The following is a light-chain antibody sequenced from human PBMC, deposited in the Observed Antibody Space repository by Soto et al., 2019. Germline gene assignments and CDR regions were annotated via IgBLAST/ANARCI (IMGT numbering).Light chain of an antibody. CDR3: KQSHSSPLS. CDR2: TAY. CDR1: QSISSY. Sequence: DIQMTQSPSSLSASVGDRVTITCRASQSISSYLNWYQQKPGKAHELLIYTAYNLQSGVQSRFSGSGSGTDFALTISSLQPEDSAVYYCKQSHSSPLSFGGGTKVDIK. V-gene: IGKV1-39*01. J-gene: IGKJ4*01.